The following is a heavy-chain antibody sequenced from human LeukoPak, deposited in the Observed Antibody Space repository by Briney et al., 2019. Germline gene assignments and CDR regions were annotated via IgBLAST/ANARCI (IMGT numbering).Heavy chain of an antibody. CDR3: ARATLNAFDI. D-gene: IGHD3-16*01. Sequence: GGSLRLSCAASGFIFDDYGMSWVRQAPGKGLEWVSGINWKGGSTGYADSVKGRFTISRDNAKNSLYLQMNSLRAEDTAVYYCARATLNAFDIWGQGTMVTVSS. V-gene: IGHV3-20*04. CDR2: INWKGGST. J-gene: IGHJ3*02. CDR1: GFIFDDYG.